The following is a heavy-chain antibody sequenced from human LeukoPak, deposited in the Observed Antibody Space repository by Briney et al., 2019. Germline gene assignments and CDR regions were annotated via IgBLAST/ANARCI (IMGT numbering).Heavy chain of an antibody. CDR1: GFSFSDHN. D-gene: IGHD3-10*01. J-gene: IGHJ6*02. CDR3: AKVIRGGYGMDV. Sequence: GGSLRLSCAVSGFSFSDHNMNWVRQAPGKGLEWVSYISYSSSLTDYADSVKGRFTISRDNAKNSLSLQLNSLRDEDTAVYFCAKVIRGGYGMDVWGQGTTVTVSS. V-gene: IGHV3-48*02. CDR2: ISYSSSLT.